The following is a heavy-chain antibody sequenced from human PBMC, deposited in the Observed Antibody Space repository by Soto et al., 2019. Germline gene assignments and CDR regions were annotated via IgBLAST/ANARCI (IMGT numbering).Heavy chain of an antibody. Sequence: GGSLRLSCVASGFTFSSYWMSWVRQAPGGGLEWVANIKQDGTEIHYVESVKGRFTIFRDNAKKSLYLQMNSLRAEDTAVYFCASYSGSYFPVGHDRWGQGTLVTVSS. CDR1: GFTFSSYW. J-gene: IGHJ5*02. V-gene: IGHV3-7*01. CDR2: IKQDGTEI. D-gene: IGHD1-26*01. CDR3: ASYSGSYFPVGHDR.